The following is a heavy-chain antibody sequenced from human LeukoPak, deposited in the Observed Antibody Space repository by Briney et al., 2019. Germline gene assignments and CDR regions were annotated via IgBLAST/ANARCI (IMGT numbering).Heavy chain of an antibody. Sequence: GGSLRLFCAASGFTFSNAWMSWVRQAPGKGLEWVGRIKSKTDGGTTDYAAPVKGRFTISRDDSKNTLYLQMNSLKTEDTAVYYCTTGRAMVVFDYWGQGTLVTVSS. CDR1: GFTFSNAW. J-gene: IGHJ4*02. D-gene: IGHD5-18*01. CDR2: IKSKTDGGTT. V-gene: IGHV3-15*01. CDR3: TTGRAMVVFDY.